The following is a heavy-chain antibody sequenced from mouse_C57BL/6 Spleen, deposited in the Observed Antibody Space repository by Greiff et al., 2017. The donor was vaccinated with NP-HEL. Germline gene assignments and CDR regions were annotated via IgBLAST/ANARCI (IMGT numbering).Heavy chain of an antibody. V-gene: IGHV1-64*01. CDR3: ARLHYGSSSLDY. D-gene: IGHD1-1*01. Sequence: QVQLQQPGAELVKPGASVKLSCKASGYTFTSYWMHWVKQRPGQGLEWIGMIHPNSGSTNYNEKFKSKATLTVDKSSSTAYMQLSSLTSEDSAVYYCARLHYGSSSLDYWGQGTTLTVSS. CDR1: GYTFTSYW. J-gene: IGHJ2*01. CDR2: IHPNSGST.